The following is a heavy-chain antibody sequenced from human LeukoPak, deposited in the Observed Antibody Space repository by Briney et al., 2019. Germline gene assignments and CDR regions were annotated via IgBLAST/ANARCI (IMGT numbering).Heavy chain of an antibody. J-gene: IGHJ4*02. CDR2: IIPIFGTA. D-gene: IGHD1-26*01. CDR3: ARAANSGSYHFDY. Sequence: GASVKVSCKASGGSFSSYAISWVRQAPGQGLEWMGGIIPIFGTANYAQKFQGRVTITADKSTSTAYMELSSLRSEDTAVYYCARAANSGSYHFDYWGQGTLVTVSS. CDR1: GGSFSSYA. V-gene: IGHV1-69*06.